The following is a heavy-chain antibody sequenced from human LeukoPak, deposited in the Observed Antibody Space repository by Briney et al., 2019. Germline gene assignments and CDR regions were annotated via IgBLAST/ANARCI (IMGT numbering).Heavy chain of an antibody. CDR3: ASYNYYDSSNYPGF. V-gene: IGHV3-7*01. Sequence: GGSLRLSCAASGFTFSNYWMSWVRQAPGKGLEWVANIKQDGSEKYYVDSVKGRFTISRDNAKNSLYLQINSLRAEDTAVYYCASYNYYDSSNYPGFWGQGTLVTVSS. J-gene: IGHJ4*02. CDR1: GFTFSNYW. D-gene: IGHD3-22*01. CDR2: IKQDGSEK.